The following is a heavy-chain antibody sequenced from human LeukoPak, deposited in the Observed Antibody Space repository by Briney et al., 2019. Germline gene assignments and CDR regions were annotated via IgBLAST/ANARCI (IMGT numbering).Heavy chain of an antibody. D-gene: IGHD3-3*01. CDR1: GFTVSSNY. Sequence: PGGSLRLSCAASGFTVSSNYMSWVRQAPGKGLEWVSSISGRSTYMYYADSLKGRFTISRDNAKNSLYLQMNSLRAEDTAVYYCARDPFDYDLWSGYSFFDYWGQGTLVTVSS. V-gene: IGHV3-21*01. CDR2: ISGRSTYM. CDR3: ARDPFDYDLWSGYSFFDY. J-gene: IGHJ4*02.